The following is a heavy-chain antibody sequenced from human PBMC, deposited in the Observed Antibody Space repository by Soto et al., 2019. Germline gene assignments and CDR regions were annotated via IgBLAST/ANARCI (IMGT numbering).Heavy chain of an antibody. CDR1: GGSISSSSYY. V-gene: IGHV4-39*01. CDR2: IYYSGST. D-gene: IGHD3-9*01. Sequence: SETLSLTCTVSGGSISSSSYYWGWIRQPPGKGLEWIGSIYYSGSTYYNPSLKSRVTISVDTSKSQFSLKLSSVTAADTAVYYCARHSYYDILTGYPNYFDYWGQGTLVTVSS. CDR3: ARHSYYDILTGYPNYFDY. J-gene: IGHJ4*02.